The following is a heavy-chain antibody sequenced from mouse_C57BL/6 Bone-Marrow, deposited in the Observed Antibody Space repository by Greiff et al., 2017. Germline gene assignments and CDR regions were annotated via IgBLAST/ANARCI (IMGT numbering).Heavy chain of an antibody. Sequence: VQLQQSGAELARPGASVKLSCKASGYTFPSYGISWVKPRPGQGLEWIGAIYPRSGTTYYNEKFKGKATLTADKSSSTAYMELRSLTSEDSAVXFGAREGDYYGSIAWFAYWGQGTLVTVSA. V-gene: IGHV1-81*01. CDR3: AREGDYYGSIAWFAY. J-gene: IGHJ3*01. CDR2: IYPRSGTT. D-gene: IGHD1-1*01. CDR1: GYTFPSYG.